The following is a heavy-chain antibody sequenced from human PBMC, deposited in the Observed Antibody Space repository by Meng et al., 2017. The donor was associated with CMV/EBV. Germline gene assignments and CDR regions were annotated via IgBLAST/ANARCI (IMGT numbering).Heavy chain of an antibody. V-gene: IGHV3-30*14. CDR2: ISYDGSNK. J-gene: IGHJ6*02. D-gene: IGHD6-19*01. Sequence: GGSLRLSCAASGFTFSSYAMHWVRQAPGKGLEWVAVISYDGSNKYYADSVKGRFTISRDNSKNTLYLQMNSLRAEDTAVYYCARDGRFSDISSGWYRDKYYYYGMDVWGQGTTVTVSS. CDR1: GFTFSSYA. CDR3: ARDGRFSDISSGWYRDKYYYYGMDV.